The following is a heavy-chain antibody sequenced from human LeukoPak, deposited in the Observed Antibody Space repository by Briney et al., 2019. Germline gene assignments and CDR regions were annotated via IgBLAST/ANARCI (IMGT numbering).Heavy chain of an antibody. CDR2: LFYDGDRK. Sequence: LSLTCSVSGYSISSGYYWGWIRQPPGKGLEWVGVLFYDGDRKHYADSVKGRFTMSRDNSQSTLYLQLSSLRGEDTAVYYCARDPRGPTGNDHYGRDSFDLWGQGTLVTVSS. D-gene: IGHD3-10*02. J-gene: IGHJ4*02. V-gene: IGHV3-30-3*01. CDR3: ARDPRGPTGNDHYGRDSFDL. CDR1: GYSISSGY.